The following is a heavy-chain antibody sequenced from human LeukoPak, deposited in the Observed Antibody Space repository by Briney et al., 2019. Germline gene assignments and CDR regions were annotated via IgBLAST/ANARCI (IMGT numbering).Heavy chain of an antibody. Sequence: PGGSLRLSCAASGFTFSSYWMSGVRQAPGKGLEWVANIKQDGSEKYCVDSVKGRFTISRDNAKNSLYLQMNSLRAEDTAVYYCARGDFWSGDYTDTFDIWGQGTMVTVSA. CDR2: IKQDGSEK. CDR3: ARGDFWSGDYTDTFDI. V-gene: IGHV3-7*04. J-gene: IGHJ3*02. CDR1: GFTFSSYW. D-gene: IGHD3-3*01.